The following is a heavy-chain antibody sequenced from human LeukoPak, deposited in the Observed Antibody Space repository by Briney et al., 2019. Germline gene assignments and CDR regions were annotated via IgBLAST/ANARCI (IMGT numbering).Heavy chain of an antibody. J-gene: IGHJ4*02. Sequence: PGGSLRLSCAASGFTFNNYGMHWVRQAPGKGLEWVAFIRYDGSKKYYADSVKGRITISRDNAKNTLFLQMNSLRVEDTALYYCALTRGYSGYDLDSWGQGTLVTVSA. V-gene: IGHV3-30*02. CDR2: IRYDGSKK. CDR3: ALTRGYSGYDLDS. CDR1: GFTFNNYG. D-gene: IGHD5-12*01.